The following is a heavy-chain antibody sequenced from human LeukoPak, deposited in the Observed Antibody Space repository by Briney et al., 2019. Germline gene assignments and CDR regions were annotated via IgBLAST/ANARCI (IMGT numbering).Heavy chain of an antibody. Sequence: ASVKVSCKASGYTFTGYYMHWVRQAPGQGLEWMGWINPNSGGTNYAQKFQGRVTMTRDTSISTAYMELSRLRSDDTAVYYCARAPVVIAVAGVNWFDPWGQGTLVTVSS. V-gene: IGHV1-2*02. J-gene: IGHJ5*02. CDR3: ARAPVVIAVAGVNWFDP. CDR2: INPNSGGT. D-gene: IGHD6-19*01. CDR1: GYTFTGYY.